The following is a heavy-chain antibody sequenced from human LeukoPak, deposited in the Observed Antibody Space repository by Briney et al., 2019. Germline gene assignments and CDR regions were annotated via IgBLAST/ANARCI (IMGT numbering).Heavy chain of an antibody. CDR3: ATPEMATITARFDY. J-gene: IGHJ4*02. Sequence: ASVKVSCXVSGYTLTELSMHWVRQAPGKGLGWMGGFDPEDGETIYAQKFQGRVTMTEDASTDTAYMELSSLRSEDTAVYYCATPEMATITARFDYWGQGTLVTVSS. V-gene: IGHV1-24*01. D-gene: IGHD5-24*01. CDR2: FDPEDGET. CDR1: GYTLTELS.